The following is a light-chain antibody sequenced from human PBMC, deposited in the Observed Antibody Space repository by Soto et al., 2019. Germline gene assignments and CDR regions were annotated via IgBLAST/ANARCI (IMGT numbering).Light chain of an antibody. J-gene: IGKJ3*01. CDR2: DAS. CDR3: QQFDDYPFT. Sequence: AIQLTQSPSSLSASVGDSVTITCRASQGISSALAWYQQIPGRAPKLLIYDASSLEIGVPSRFSGSRSGTAFTLTVSTLQPEDFATYYCQQFDDYPFTFGPGTKVDLK. CDR1: QGISSA. V-gene: IGKV1D-13*01.